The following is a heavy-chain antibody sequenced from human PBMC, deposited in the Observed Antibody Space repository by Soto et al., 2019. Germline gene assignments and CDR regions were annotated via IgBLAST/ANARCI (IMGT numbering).Heavy chain of an antibody. Sequence: LSLTCTVSGGSISSYYWSWIRQPAGKGLEWIGRIYTSGSTNYNPSLKSRVTMSVDTSKNQFSLKLSSVTAADTAVYYCARVPTSGRDYYYYGMDVWGQGTTVTVSS. CDR1: GGSISSYY. V-gene: IGHV4-4*07. D-gene: IGHD3-10*01. CDR3: ARVPTSGRDYYYYGMDV. CDR2: IYTSGST. J-gene: IGHJ6*02.